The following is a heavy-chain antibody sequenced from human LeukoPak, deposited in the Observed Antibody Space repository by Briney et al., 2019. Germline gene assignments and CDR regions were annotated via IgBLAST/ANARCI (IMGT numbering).Heavy chain of an antibody. CDR3: ARDSATFGYGRGVDY. V-gene: IGHV1-46*01. CDR1: GYTFTSYY. CDR2: INPSGGST. D-gene: IGHD3-3*01. J-gene: IGHJ4*02. Sequence: ASVKVSCKASGYTFTSYYMHWVRQAPGQGLEWMGIINPSGGSTSYAQKFQGRVTMTRDMSTSTVYMELSSLRSEDTAVYYCARDSATFGYGRGVDYWGQGTLVTVSS.